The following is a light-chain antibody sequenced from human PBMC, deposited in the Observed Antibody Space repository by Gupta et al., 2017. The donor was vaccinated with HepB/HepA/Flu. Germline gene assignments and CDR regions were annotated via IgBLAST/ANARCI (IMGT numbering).Light chain of an antibody. CDR2: EVT. Sequence: QSALTQPASVSGSPRHSLTMSCPGTSSDIGSWNVVSWYQQYPGKAPQLLIYEVTKRHSGVSNRFSGSKSGNTASLTISGLQAEDEADYYCCAYADANTWLFGGGTKLTVL. CDR3: CAYADANTWL. V-gene: IGLV2-23*02. CDR1: SSDIGSWNV. J-gene: IGLJ3*02.